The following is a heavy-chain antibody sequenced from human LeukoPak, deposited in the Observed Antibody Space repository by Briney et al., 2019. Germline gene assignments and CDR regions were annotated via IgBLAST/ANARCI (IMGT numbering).Heavy chain of an antibody. V-gene: IGHV4-59*01. CDR2: ISNTGST. J-gene: IGHJ4*02. CDR3: ARDLGSGGGLDY. Sequence: PSETLSLTCTVSGGSISYYWSWIRQPPGKGLEWIGYISNTGSTNYNPSLKSRVTISVDTSKHQLSLKLTSVTAADTAVYYCARDLGSGGGLDYWGQGTLVTVSS. CDR1: GGSISYY.